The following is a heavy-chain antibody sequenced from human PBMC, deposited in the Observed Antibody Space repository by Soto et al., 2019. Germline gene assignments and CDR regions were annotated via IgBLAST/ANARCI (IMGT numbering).Heavy chain of an antibody. CDR2: ISAYNGNT. V-gene: IGHV1-18*01. CDR1: GFTFTSYA. CDR3: ARDFTGWRPDGVDS. J-gene: IGHJ4*02. Sequence: QVHLVQSGPEVKKPGASVKVSCKASGFTFTSYAITWVRQAPGQGLEWMGWISAYNGNTNYAHNLRGRVTMTTDTSTRTAYMELGSLTSDDTAVYYCARDFTGWRPDGVDSWGQGTLVIVSS. D-gene: IGHD3-16*01.